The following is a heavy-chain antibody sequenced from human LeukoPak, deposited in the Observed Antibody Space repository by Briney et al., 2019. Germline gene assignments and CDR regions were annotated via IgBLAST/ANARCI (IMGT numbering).Heavy chain of an antibody. J-gene: IGHJ6*02. CDR1: GFTVSSNY. D-gene: IGHD6-19*01. CDR3: ARDPSGTGGMDV. Sequence: PGGSLRLSCAASGFTVSSNYMSWVRQAPGKGLEWVSVIYSGGNTYYADSVKGRFTISRDNSKNTLYLQMNSLRAEDTAVYYCARDPSGTGGMDVWGQGTTVTVSS. CDR2: IYSGGNT. V-gene: IGHV3-66*01.